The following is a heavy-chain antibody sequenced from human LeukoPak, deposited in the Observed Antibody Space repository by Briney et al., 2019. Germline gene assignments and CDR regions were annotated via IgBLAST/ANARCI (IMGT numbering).Heavy chain of an antibody. V-gene: IGHV4-59*12. Sequence: PSETLSLTCTVSGGSISSYYWSWIRQPPGKGLEWIGYIYYSGSTNYNPSLKSRVTISVDTSKNQFSLKLSSVTAADTAVYYCAREAPYSGSYYGGAFDIWGQGTMVTVSS. J-gene: IGHJ3*02. CDR1: GGSISSYY. D-gene: IGHD1-26*01. CDR2: IYYSGST. CDR3: AREAPYSGSYYGGAFDI.